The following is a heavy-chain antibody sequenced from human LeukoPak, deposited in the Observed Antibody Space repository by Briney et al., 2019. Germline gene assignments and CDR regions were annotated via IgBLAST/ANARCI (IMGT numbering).Heavy chain of an antibody. Sequence: SETLSLTCIVSGGSISSDYWNWTRQPPGKGLEWIGYIYYSGSTNYNPSLKSRVTVSVDTSKIQFSLKLSSVTAADTAVYYCARAVSASTVYYFDYWGQGTLVTVSS. J-gene: IGHJ4*02. CDR1: GGSISSDY. CDR2: IYYSGST. D-gene: IGHD4-17*01. CDR3: ARAVSASTVYYFDY. V-gene: IGHV4-59*01.